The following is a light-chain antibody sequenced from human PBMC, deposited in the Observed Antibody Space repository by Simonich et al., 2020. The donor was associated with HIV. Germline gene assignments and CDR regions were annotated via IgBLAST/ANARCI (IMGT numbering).Light chain of an antibody. CDR2: WAS. Sequence: DIVMTQSPDSLALSLGERATINCKSSQRVLYSSNNKNYLAWYQHTPGQPPKLLIYWASTRESGVPDRFSGSGSGTDFTLTISSLQAEDVAVYYCQQYYDTPYSFGQGTKVEIK. CDR1: QRVLYSSNNKNY. J-gene: IGKJ2*01. V-gene: IGKV4-1*01. CDR3: QQYYDTPYS.